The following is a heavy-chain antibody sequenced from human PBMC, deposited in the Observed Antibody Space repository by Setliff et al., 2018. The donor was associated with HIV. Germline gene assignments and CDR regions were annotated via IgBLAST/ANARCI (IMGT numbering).Heavy chain of an antibody. Sequence: GASVKVSCKTSGYTFSRYGFSWVRQAPGQGLEWMGWISAYNLDTNYAQKFQDRLTLTTDASTGTGFMELRGLRSDDTAVYYCATPGVGAGAFDIWGRGTMVTVSS. CDR2: ISAYNLDT. CDR3: ATPGVGAGAFDI. J-gene: IGHJ3*02. V-gene: IGHV1-18*01. CDR1: GYTFSRYG. D-gene: IGHD3-10*01.